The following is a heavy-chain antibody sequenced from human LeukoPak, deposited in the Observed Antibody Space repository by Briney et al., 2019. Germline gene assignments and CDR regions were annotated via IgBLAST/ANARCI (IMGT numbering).Heavy chain of an antibody. V-gene: IGHV4-31*03. J-gene: IGHJ4*02. CDR3: ARGSSEDDRSGYLYYFDY. Sequence: TLPLTCTVSGGSISSGGYYWSWIRQHPGKGLEWIGYIYYSGSTYYNPSLKSRVTISVDTSKNQFSLKLSSVTAADTAVYYCARGSSEDDRSGYLYYFDYWGQGTLVTVSS. CDR2: IYYSGST. D-gene: IGHD3-22*01. CDR1: GGSISSGGYY.